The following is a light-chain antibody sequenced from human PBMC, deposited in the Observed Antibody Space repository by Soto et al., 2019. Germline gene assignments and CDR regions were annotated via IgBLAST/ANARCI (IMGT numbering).Light chain of an antibody. CDR1: QGISNW. V-gene: IGKV1-12*01. CDR2: GAY. Sequence: DIQMTQSPSSVSASVGDRVTITCRASQGISNWLAWYQQQPGRAPKLLIYGAYTLQTGVPSRFSGGGSGTHFTLIISSPQPEDFATYYCQQTNTFFPLTFGGGTRVEIK. CDR3: QQTNTFFPLT. J-gene: IGKJ4*01.